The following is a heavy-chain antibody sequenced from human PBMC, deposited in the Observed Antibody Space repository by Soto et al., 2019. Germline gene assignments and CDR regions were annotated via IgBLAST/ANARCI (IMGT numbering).Heavy chain of an antibody. CDR2: ISGSGGST. J-gene: IGHJ4*02. CDR3: AKNGGWFGEVDYFDY. Sequence: GGSLRLSCAASGFTFSSYAMSWVRQAPGKGLEWVSAISGSGGSTYYADSVKGRFTISRDNSKNTLYLQMNSLRAEDTAVYYCAKNGGWFGEVDYFDYWGQGTLVTVSS. CDR1: GFTFSSYA. V-gene: IGHV3-23*01. D-gene: IGHD3-10*01.